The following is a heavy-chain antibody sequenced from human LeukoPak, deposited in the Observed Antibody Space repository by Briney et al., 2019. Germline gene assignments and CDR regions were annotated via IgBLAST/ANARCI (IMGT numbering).Heavy chain of an antibody. J-gene: IGHJ4*02. CDR3: AKPGGGSSIGY. Sequence: PGGSLRLSXAASGFTFSSYGMHWVRQAPDKGLEWVAFVWYDETNKYYADSVKGRFTISRDNSKNTLYLQMNSLRADDTAVYYCAKPGGGSSIGYWGQGTPVTVSS. CDR2: VWYDETNK. V-gene: IGHV3-30*02. CDR1: GFTFSSYG. D-gene: IGHD6-6*01.